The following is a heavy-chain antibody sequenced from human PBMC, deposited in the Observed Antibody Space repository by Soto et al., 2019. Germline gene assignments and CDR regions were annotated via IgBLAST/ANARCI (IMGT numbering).Heavy chain of an antibody. CDR3: VRYSPRSGVLDS. J-gene: IGHJ5*01. D-gene: IGHD1-26*01. Sequence: SETLSLTCTVSGGSISSSNYYWGWIRQPPGKGLEWIGSIYYSGSTYYNPSLKSRVTISVDTSTNQFSLKLSSVTAADTAVYYCVRYSPRSGVLDSWGQGTLVPVSS. V-gene: IGHV4-39*01. CDR2: IYYSGST. CDR1: GGSISSSNYY.